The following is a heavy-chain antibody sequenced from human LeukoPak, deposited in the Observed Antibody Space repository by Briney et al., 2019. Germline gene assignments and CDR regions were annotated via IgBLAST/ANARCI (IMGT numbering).Heavy chain of an antibody. D-gene: IGHD2-2*01. CDR1: GGSFSGYY. J-gene: IGHJ5*02. V-gene: IGHV4-34*01. CDR2: INHSGST. Sequence: SETLSLTCAVYGGSFSGYYWSWIRQPPGKGLEWIGEINHSGSTNYNPSLKSRVTISVDTSKNQFSLKLSSVTAADTAVYYCARRKEYQRPYNWFDLWGQGTLVTVSS. CDR3: ARRKEYQRPYNWFDL.